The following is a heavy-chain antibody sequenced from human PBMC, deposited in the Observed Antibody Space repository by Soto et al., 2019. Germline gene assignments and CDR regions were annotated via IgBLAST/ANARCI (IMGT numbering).Heavy chain of an antibody. D-gene: IGHD4-17*01. J-gene: IGHJ4*02. CDR2: IYYSGST. CDR3: ASSYGDYVSY. CDR1: GGCISSSSYY. Sequence: SETLSLTCTVSGGCISSSSYYWGWIRQPSGEGLEWIGSIYYSGSTYYNPSLKSRVTISVDTSKNQFSLKLSSVTAADTAVYYCASSYGDYVSYWGQGTLVTVS. V-gene: IGHV4-39*01.